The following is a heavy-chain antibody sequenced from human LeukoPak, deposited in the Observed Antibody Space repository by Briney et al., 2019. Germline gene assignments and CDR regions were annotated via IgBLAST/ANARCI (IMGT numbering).Heavy chain of an antibody. Sequence: GRSRRLTCAASGYTFDEYAMQWVRQAPGKGLEWVAGISWSSGNIGYADSVKGRFTISRDNAESSLHLQMNSLRVEDTALYFCARDAWRRAFDYGMDVWGQGTTVAVSS. V-gene: IGHV3-9*01. CDR1: GYTFDEYA. D-gene: IGHD5-12*01. CDR2: ISWSSGNI. CDR3: ARDAWRRAFDYGMDV. J-gene: IGHJ6*02.